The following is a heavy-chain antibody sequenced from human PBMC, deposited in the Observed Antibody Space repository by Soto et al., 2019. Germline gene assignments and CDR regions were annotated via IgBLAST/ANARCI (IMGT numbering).Heavy chain of an antibody. Sequence: GGSLRLSCVASEFSFSNLWMTWVRQASGKGLEFLATINPDGSETYYVESVKGRFTISRDNAKNSVSLYMNSLGVEDTGLYYCTTDLNWSGTWGQGTMVTVPQ. CDR2: INPDGSET. CDR1: EFSFSNLW. CDR3: TTDLNWSGT. J-gene: IGHJ5*01. D-gene: IGHD3-3*01. V-gene: IGHV3-7*01.